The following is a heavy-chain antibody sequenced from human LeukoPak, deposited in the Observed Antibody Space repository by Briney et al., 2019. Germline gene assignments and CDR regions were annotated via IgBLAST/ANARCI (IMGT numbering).Heavy chain of an antibody. CDR1: GFTISSVW. CDR2: ISPDETVK. J-gene: IGHJ4*02. CDR3: ARDSR. Sequence: PGESLRLSCVASGFTISSVWMSWVRQAPGKGLEWVANISPDETVKTYVDSVEGRFTISKDNAKNSVYLQMNSLTVEDTAVYYCARDSRWGQGTLVSVSS. V-gene: IGHV3-7*01.